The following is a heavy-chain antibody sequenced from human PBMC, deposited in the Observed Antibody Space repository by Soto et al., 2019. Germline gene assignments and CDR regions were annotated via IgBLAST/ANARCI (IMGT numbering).Heavy chain of an antibody. Sequence: QVQLQASGPGLVKPSETLSLTCAVSGGSVSGDDWWSWVRQPPEKGLEWIGEIYQSGTTNYNPSLNCRVTISLDKSKNQLSLKLTSLTAADTAVYYCARGSGWRVDPWGQGNLVTVSS. D-gene: IGHD2-15*01. CDR1: GGSVSGDDW. J-gene: IGHJ5*02. V-gene: IGHV4-4*02. CDR2: IYQSGTT. CDR3: ARGSGWRVDP.